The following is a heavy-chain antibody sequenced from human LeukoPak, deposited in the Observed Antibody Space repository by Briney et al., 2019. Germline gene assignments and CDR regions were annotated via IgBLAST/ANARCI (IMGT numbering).Heavy chain of an antibody. Sequence: PGGSLRLSCAASGITFSDAWMSWARQAPGKGLEWVGRIKSETEGETTDYAGPVKGRFTISRDDSKNTLYLQMNSLKIEDTAVYYCTTGVVAKTDRRRFDPWGQGTLVTVSS. D-gene: IGHD1-1*01. CDR1: GITFSDAW. V-gene: IGHV3-15*01. CDR3: TTGVVAKTDRRRFDP. J-gene: IGHJ5*02. CDR2: IKSETEGETT.